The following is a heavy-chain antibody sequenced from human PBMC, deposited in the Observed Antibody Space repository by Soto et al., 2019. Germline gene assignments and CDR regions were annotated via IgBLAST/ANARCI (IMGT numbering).Heavy chain of an antibody. Sequence: QVQLVESGGGVVQPGRSVRLSCAASGFTFSSYAMHWVRQAPGKGLEWVAVISYDGSNKYYADSVKGRFTISRDNSKNTLYLQMNSLRAEDTAVYYCARVPSSSGRAHFDYWGQGTLVTVSS. D-gene: IGHD2-15*01. CDR1: GFTFSSYA. CDR3: ARVPSSSGRAHFDY. V-gene: IGHV3-30-3*01. J-gene: IGHJ4*02. CDR2: ISYDGSNK.